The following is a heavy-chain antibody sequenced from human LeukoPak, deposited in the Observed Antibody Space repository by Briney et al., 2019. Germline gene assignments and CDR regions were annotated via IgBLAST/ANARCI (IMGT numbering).Heavy chain of an antibody. CDR1: GCSISSYY. CDR3: ARDTYYYDSSGYSSFDY. V-gene: IGHV4-4*07. D-gene: IGHD3-22*01. CDR2: IHTSGST. Sequence: PSETLSLTCTASGCSISSYYWSWIRQAAGKGLEWIGRIHTSGSTNYNPSLKSRVTMSVDTSKNQFSLKRNSVTAADTAVYYCARDTYYYDSSGYSSFDYWGQGTLVTVSS. J-gene: IGHJ4*02.